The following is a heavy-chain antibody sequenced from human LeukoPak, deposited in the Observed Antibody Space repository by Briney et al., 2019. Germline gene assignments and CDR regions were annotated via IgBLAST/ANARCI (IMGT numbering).Heavy chain of an antibody. V-gene: IGHV3-23*01. J-gene: IGHJ3*02. CDR2: ISGSGGST. CDR3: AKTYYYDSSGYYYVGAFDI. D-gene: IGHD3-22*01. CDR1: GFTFSSYG. Sequence: GGSLRLSCAASGFTFSSYGMSWVRQAPGKGLEWVSAISGSGGSTYYADSVKGRFTISRDNSKNTLYLQMNSLRAEDTAVYYCAKTYYYDSSGYYYVGAFDIWGQGTMVTVSS.